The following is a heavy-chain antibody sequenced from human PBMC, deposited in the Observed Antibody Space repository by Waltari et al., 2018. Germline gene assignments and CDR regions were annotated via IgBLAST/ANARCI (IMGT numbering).Heavy chain of an antibody. J-gene: IGHJ4*02. D-gene: IGHD3-10*01. CDR3: ARDHGSGSYYSLWDY. CDR1: GGSISSGSYY. V-gene: IGHV4-61*02. CDR2: IYTSGST. Sequence: QVQLQESGPGLVKPSQTLSLTCTVSGGSISSGSYYWSWIRQPVGKGLEWIGRIYTSGSTNYNPSLKSRVTISVDTSKNQFSLKLSSVTAADTAVYYCARDHGSGSYYSLWDYWGQGTLVTVSS.